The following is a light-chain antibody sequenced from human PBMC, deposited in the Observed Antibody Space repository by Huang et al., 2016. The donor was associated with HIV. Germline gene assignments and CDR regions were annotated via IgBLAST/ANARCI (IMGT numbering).Light chain of an antibody. CDR3: QQYYSAPT. V-gene: IGKV4-1*01. J-gene: IGKJ1*01. CDR2: WAS. CDR1: QIVFDTSNKKNY. Sequence: DIVLTQSPASLPVSLGERATIKCKSSQIVFDTSNKKNYLAWYQQKSGQPPKLLLYWASVRESGVPDRFRGSGSGTDFTLTITNLQAEDVALYYCQQYYSAPTFGQGTNVDI.